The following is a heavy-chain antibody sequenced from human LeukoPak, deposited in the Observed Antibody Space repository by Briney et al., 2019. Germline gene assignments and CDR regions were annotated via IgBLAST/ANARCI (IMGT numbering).Heavy chain of an antibody. CDR3: AREGNGLLSKDFDY. CDR1: GYTFTSYY. D-gene: IGHD2/OR15-2a*01. Sequence: RASVKVSCKASGYTFTSYYIHWVRQAPGQGLEWMGYIGPHSSATSSPQEFQGRVTMTRDTSMSTAYMELTRLTSDDTAVYYCAREGNGLLSKDFDYWGQGTLVTVSS. J-gene: IGHJ4*02. V-gene: IGHV1-2*02. CDR2: IGPHSSAT.